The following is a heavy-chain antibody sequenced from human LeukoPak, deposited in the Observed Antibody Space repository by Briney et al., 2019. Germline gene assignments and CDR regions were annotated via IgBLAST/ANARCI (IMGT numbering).Heavy chain of an antibody. CDR3: AKGGNWNLGYFDY. D-gene: IGHD1-1*01. J-gene: IGHJ4*02. CDR2: ISSSSSTI. CDR1: GFTFSSYS. V-gene: IGHV3-48*04. Sequence: GGSLRLSCAASGFTFSSYSMNWVRQAPGKGLEWVSYISSSSSTIYYADSVKGRFTISRDNAKNTLYLQMNSLRAEDTAVYYCAKGGNWNLGYFDYWGQGTLVTVSS.